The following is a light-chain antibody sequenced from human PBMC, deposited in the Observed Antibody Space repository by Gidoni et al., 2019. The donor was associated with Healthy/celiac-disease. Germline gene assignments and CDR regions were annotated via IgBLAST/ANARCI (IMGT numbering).Light chain of an antibody. CDR2: AAS. CDR3: QQSYSPLWT. CDR1: QSISSY. Sequence: DSQMNQSPSSLSASVGDRVTITCRASQSISSYLNWYQQKPGKAPKLLIYAASSLQSGVPSRFSGSGSGTDFTLTISSLQPEDFATYYCQQSYSPLWTFGQGTKVEIK. J-gene: IGKJ1*01. V-gene: IGKV1-39*01.